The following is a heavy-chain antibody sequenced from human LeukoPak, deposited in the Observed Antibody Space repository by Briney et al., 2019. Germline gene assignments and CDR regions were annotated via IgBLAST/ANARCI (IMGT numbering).Heavy chain of an antibody. Sequence: GASVKVSCKASGYTFTSYGISWVRQAPGQGLEWMGWISAYNGNTNYAQKLQGRVTMTTDTSTSTAYMELRSLRSDDTAVYYCARATPITHYDFWSGYFDYWGQGTLVTVSS. J-gene: IGHJ4*02. CDR1: GYTFTSYG. D-gene: IGHD3-3*01. CDR2: ISAYNGNT. V-gene: IGHV1-18*01. CDR3: ARATPITHYDFWSGYFDY.